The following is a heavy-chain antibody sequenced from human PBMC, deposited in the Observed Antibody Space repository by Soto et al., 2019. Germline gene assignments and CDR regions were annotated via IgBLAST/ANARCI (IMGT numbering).Heavy chain of an antibody. CDR1: GFTFSSYG. Sequence: GGSLRLSCAASGFTFSSYGMHWVRQAPGKGLEWVAVISYDGSNKYYADSVKGRFTISRDNSKNTLYLQMNSLRAEDTAVYYCAKDYDSGTEDFDYWGQGTLVTVSS. CDR3: AKDYDSGTEDFDY. D-gene: IGHD1-26*01. J-gene: IGHJ4*02. V-gene: IGHV3-30*18. CDR2: ISYDGSNK.